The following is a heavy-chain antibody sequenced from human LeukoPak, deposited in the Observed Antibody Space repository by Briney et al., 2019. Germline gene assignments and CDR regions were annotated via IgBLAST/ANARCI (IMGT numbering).Heavy chain of an antibody. V-gene: IGHV4-59*12. Sequence: PSETLSLTCTVSGGSISSYYWSWIRQPPGKGLEWIGYIYYSGSTYYNPSLKSRVTISVDTSKNQFSLKLSSVTAADTAVYYCAREAGRYSSSWYDYWGQGTLVTVSS. CDR2: IYYSGST. D-gene: IGHD6-13*01. CDR1: GGSISSYY. J-gene: IGHJ4*02. CDR3: AREAGRYSSSWYDY.